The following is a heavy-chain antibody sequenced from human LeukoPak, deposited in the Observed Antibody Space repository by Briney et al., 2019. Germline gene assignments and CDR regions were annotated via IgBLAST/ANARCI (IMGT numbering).Heavy chain of an antibody. D-gene: IGHD3-10*01. CDR1: EFSFVNYA. CDR2: ITSSGSGT. CDR3: AKKMGTGNFYFDY. Sequence: GGSLRLSCAASEFSFVNYAMSWVRQAPGKGLQWVSAITSSGSGTYYADSVKGRFTISRDNSKNTLYLQMNSLRAEDTAVYYCAKKMGTGNFYFDYWGQGTLVTVSS. V-gene: IGHV3-23*01. J-gene: IGHJ4*02.